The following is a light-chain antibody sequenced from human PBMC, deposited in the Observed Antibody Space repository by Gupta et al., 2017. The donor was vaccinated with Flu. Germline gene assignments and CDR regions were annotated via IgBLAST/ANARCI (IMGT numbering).Light chain of an antibody. Sequence: ATLSLSPGERATLSCRASQSVSTYLDWYQHKSGQAPRLLIYAASNRAPGIPARFSGSGSETDFTLTISSLEPEDFAVYYCQQRHNWPPITFGRGTRLEIK. CDR1: QSVSTY. CDR2: AAS. CDR3: QQRHNWPPIT. J-gene: IGKJ5*01. V-gene: IGKV3-11*01.